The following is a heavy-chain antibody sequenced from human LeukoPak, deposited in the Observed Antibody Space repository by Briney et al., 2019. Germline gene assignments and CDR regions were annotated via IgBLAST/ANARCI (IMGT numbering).Heavy chain of an antibody. CDR1: VLRFSSYG. Sequence: GGSLRLSCAASVLRFSSYGVSWVRQAPGKGLEWVSHISGSGADAFYADSVKGRFTISRDNSRNTLSLRMNSLRAEDTAVYYCAKDLGVSRFFDYWGQGILVTVSS. CDR3: AKDLGVSRFFDY. CDR2: ISGSGADA. J-gene: IGHJ4*02. V-gene: IGHV3-23*01. D-gene: IGHD3-10*01.